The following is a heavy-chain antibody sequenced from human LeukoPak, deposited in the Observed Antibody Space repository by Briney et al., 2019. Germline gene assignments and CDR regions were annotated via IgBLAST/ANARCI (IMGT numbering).Heavy chain of an antibody. CDR1: GGSISSDDYY. D-gene: IGHD3-22*01. CDR2: IYYSGST. V-gene: IGHV4-30-4*01. CDR3: AREDFYYFDSSGYYLY. Sequence: SETLSLTCTVSGGSISSDDYYWSWIRQPPGKGLEWIGYIYYSGSTYYNPPLKSRVAMSVDTSKNQFSLKLSSVTVADTAVYYCAREDFYYFDSSGYYLYRGQGTLATVSS. J-gene: IGHJ4*02.